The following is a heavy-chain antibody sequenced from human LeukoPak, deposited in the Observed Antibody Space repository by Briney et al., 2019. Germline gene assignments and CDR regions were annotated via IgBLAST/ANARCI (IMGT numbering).Heavy chain of an antibody. D-gene: IGHD6-19*01. Sequence: SQNLSLTCAISGDSVSSNSAAWHWIRQSPSRGLEWLGRTYYRSKWYNDYAESVKSRITINPDTSKNQFSLRLNSVTPEDTAVYYCVRQYSSGWSYYYGMDVWGQGTTVTVSS. V-gene: IGHV6-1*01. CDR2: TYYRSKWYN. CDR1: GDSVSSNSAA. CDR3: VRQYSSGWSYYYGMDV. J-gene: IGHJ6*02.